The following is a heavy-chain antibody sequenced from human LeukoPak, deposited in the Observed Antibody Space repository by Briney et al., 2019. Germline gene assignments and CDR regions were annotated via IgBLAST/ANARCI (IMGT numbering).Heavy chain of an antibody. CDR2: IYYSGNT. V-gene: IGHV4-59*08. CDR1: GGSISSYY. CDR3: ARRTSGYYYYFDY. Sequence: PSETLSLTCTVSGGSISSYYWSWIRQPPGKGLEWIGCIYYSGNTSYNPSLKSRVSISVDTSKNQFSLKLSSVTAADTAVYYCARRTSGYYYYFDYWGQGTLVTVSS. D-gene: IGHD3-3*01. J-gene: IGHJ4*02.